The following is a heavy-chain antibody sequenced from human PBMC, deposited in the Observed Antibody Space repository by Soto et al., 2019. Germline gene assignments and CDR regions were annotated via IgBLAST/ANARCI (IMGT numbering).Heavy chain of an antibody. CDR3: ARSVPAAARHYYYYMDV. J-gene: IGHJ6*03. Sequence: QVQLQQWGAGLLKSSETLSLTCAVYGGSFSGHFWGWVRQPPGRGPEWIGEITPGEAANYAPSLKIRVTISADSSKTHFALKLNSVTAADTAVYYCARSVPAAARHYYYYMDVWGKGTTVAVSS. D-gene: IGHD2-2*01. CDR1: GGSFSGHF. V-gene: IGHV4-34*01. CDR2: ITPGEAA.